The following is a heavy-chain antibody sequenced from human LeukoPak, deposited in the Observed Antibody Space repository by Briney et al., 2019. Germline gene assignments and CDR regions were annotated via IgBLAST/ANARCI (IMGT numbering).Heavy chain of an antibody. CDR3: ARLWSGLRPPDY. CDR1: GFTFSGYG. D-gene: IGHD3-3*01. J-gene: IGHJ4*02. CDR2: VYYRGNT. Sequence: PGGSLRLSCAASGFTFSGYGMNWVRQPPGKGLEWIGSVYYRGNTYYNPSLKSRVTISVVTSKSQFSLRLNSVTAADTSVYYCARLWSGLRPPDYWGQGTLVTVSS. V-gene: IGHV4-39*01.